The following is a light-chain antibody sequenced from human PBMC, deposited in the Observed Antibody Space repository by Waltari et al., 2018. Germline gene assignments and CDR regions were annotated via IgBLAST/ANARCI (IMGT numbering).Light chain of an antibody. CDR2: LTS. CDR1: QSLLHSNGYNY. Sequence: IVMTQSPLSLPVTPGEPASISFRSSQSLLHSNGYNYLDWYLQKPGQSPQVLIYLTSNRASGVPDRFSGSGSGTDSTLKISRVEAEDVGVYYCMQALQTPRTFGQGTRLEIK. V-gene: IGKV2-28*01. J-gene: IGKJ2*01. CDR3: MQALQTPRT.